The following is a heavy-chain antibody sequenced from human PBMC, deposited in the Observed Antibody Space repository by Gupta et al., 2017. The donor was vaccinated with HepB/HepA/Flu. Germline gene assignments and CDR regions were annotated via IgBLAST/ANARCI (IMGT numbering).Heavy chain of an antibody. Sequence: EMQLLESGGDLVQPGGSLRLSCAASGFTFSSYAMTWVRQAPGKGLEWLSSISGGGTSTWYADSVKGRFTISRDNSKNTLFLQMNSLRVEDTAVYYCAKRPSGVWWGGQGTLVTVSS. D-gene: IGHD2-21*01. V-gene: IGHV3-23*01. CDR2: ISGGGTST. J-gene: IGHJ4*02. CDR1: GFTFSSYA. CDR3: AKRPSGVWW.